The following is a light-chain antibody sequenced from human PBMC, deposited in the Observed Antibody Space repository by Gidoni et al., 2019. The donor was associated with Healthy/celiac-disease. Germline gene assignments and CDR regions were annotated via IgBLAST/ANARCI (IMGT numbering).Light chain of an antibody. V-gene: IGKV1-9*01. Sequence: DIQFTQSASFRSASVVDRVTITCRASQGISSYLAWYQQKPGKAPKLLIYAASTLQSGVPSRFSGSRSGTEFTLTISSLQPEDFATYYCQQLNSYPYTFGQGTKLEIK. CDR3: QQLNSYPYT. J-gene: IGKJ2*01. CDR2: AAS. CDR1: QGISSY.